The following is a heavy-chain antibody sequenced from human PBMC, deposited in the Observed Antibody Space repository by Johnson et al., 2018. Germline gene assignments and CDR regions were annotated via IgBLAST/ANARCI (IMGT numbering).Heavy chain of an antibody. CDR1: GFTFSSYS. V-gene: IGHV3-48*02. CDR2: ISSSRSTR. J-gene: IGHJ1*01. D-gene: IGHD3-22*01. Sequence: VQLVQSGGGVVQPGRSLRLSCAASGFTFSSYSMNWVRQAPGKGLEWVSYISSSRSTRYYADFVRGRFTISRDNAKNSLYLQMNSLSDEDTAVYYCAAWYYYVSSGSAEYFQHWGQGTLVTVSS. CDR3: AAWYYYVSSGSAEYFQH.